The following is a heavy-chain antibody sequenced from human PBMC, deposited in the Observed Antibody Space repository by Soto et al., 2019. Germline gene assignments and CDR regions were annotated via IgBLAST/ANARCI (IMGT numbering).Heavy chain of an antibody. D-gene: IGHD6-19*01. Sequence: PSETLSLTCTVSGGSISSGGYYWSWIRQHPGKGLEWIGYIYYSGSTHYNPSLKSRVTISVDTSKNQFSLKLSSVTAADTAVYYCARDLGAVADNWFDPWGQGTLVTVSS. CDR2: IYYSGST. CDR1: GGSISSGGYY. J-gene: IGHJ5*02. V-gene: IGHV4-31*03. CDR3: ARDLGAVADNWFDP.